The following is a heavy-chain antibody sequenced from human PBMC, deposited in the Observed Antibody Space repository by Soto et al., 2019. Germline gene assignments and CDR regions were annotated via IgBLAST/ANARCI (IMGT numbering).Heavy chain of an antibody. D-gene: IGHD5-18*01. CDR2: ISAYNGNT. Sequence: ASVKVSCKASGYTFTSYGISWVRQAPGQGLEWMGWISAYNGNTNYAQKLQGRVTMTTDTSTSTAYMELRSLRSDDTAVYYCARGGYSYGDYYYGMDVWGQGTTVTVSS. CDR1: GYTFTSYG. V-gene: IGHV1-18*01. J-gene: IGHJ6*02. CDR3: ARGGYSYGDYYYGMDV.